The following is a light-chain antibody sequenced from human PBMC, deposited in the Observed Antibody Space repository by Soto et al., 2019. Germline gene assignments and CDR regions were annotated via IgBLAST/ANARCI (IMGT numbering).Light chain of an antibody. CDR2: AAS. CDR1: QSITSY. CDR3: QQYYSYPRT. J-gene: IGKJ1*01. V-gene: IGKV1-39*01. Sequence: DIQLTQSPASLSASVGDTVTITCRASQSITSYLNWYQQKPGTGPKLLIWAASSLQSGAPSRFSGSGSGTDFTLTISCLRSEDFATYYCQQYYSYPRTFGQGTKVDIK.